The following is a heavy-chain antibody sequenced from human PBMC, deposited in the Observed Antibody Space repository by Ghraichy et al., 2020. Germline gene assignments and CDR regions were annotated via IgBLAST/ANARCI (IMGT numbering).Heavy chain of an antibody. Sequence: QTLSLTCTVSGGSISSYYWSWIRQPPGMGLEWIGYIYYSGNTNYNPSLRSRVTMSVDTSKNQFSLKLSSVTAADTAVYYCARWRPNSTGADFDYWGQGTLVTVSS. CDR2: IYYSGNT. V-gene: IGHV4-59*01. D-gene: IGHD6-19*01. J-gene: IGHJ4*02. CDR3: ARWRPNSTGADFDY. CDR1: GGSISSYY.